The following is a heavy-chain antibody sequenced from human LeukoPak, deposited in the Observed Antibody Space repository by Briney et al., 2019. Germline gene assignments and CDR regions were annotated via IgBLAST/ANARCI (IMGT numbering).Heavy chain of an antibody. D-gene: IGHD5/OR15-5a*01. CDR3: ARDSVEFYGMDV. V-gene: IGHV3-48*03. CDR1: GFTFGHYD. J-gene: IGHJ6*02. Sequence: GGSLRLSCVASGFTFGHYDMNWVRQAPGKGLEWLSYSSGSGYTIHYADTVRGRFTISRDDATNSVYLQMTSLRDQDTVVYYCARDSVEFYGMDVWGRGTTVIVSS. CDR2: SSGSGYTI.